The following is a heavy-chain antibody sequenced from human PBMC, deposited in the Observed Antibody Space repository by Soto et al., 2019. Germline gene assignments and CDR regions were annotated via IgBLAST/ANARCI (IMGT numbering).Heavy chain of an antibody. CDR1: GGSISSGGYY. CDR3: ARADYDSSGYYYYFDY. V-gene: IGHV4-31*03. J-gene: IGHJ4*02. Sequence: QVQLQESGPGLVKPSQTLSLTCTVSGGSISSGGYYWSWIRQHPGMGLEWIGYIYYSGSTYYNPSLKSRVTISVDTSKNQCSLKLSSVTAADTAVYYCARADYDSSGYYYYFDYWGQGTLVTVSS. D-gene: IGHD3-22*01. CDR2: IYYSGST.